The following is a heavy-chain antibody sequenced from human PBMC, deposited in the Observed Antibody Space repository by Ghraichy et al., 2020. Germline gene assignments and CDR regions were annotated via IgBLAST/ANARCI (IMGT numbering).Heavy chain of an antibody. V-gene: IGHV3-74*01. CDR2: INTDGSIT. D-gene: IGHD6-13*01. Sequence: LSLTCAASGFTFSSYWMHWVRQAPGKGLVWVSRINTDGSITNYADSVKGRFTISRDNAKNTLYLQMNSLTAEDTAVYYCAREDHSSSWYLAADFDYWGQGTLVTVSS. CDR1: GFTFSSYW. CDR3: AREDHSSSWYLAADFDY. J-gene: IGHJ4*02.